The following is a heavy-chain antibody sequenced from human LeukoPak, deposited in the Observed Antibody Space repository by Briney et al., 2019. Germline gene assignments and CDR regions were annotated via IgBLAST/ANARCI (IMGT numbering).Heavy chain of an antibody. V-gene: IGHV3-74*03. Sequence: PGGSLRLSCVGSGFTISNYWMHWVRQAPGTGPVWVSRIHPDGSITTYADSVKGRFTISRDNAKNLLYLQMNSLRAEDTAVYYCTRYCSSTSCYTSPGENFDYWGQGTLVTVSS. D-gene: IGHD2-2*02. CDR1: GFTISNYW. CDR3: TRYCSSTSCYTSPGENFDY. CDR2: IHPDGSIT. J-gene: IGHJ4*02.